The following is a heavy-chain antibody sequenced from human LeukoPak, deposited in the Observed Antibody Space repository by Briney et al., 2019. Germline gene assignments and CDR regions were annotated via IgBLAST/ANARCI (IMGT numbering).Heavy chain of an antibody. D-gene: IGHD3-10*01. CDR3: ARVGDHYHWYLDV. Sequence: GGSLRLSCEGSGFSVSTNYMNRVRQAPGKGLEWVPILYSGSSTYYTDSVKGRFTVSRDDSKNTLFLHMNSLGVEDTAVYYCARVGDHYHWYLDVWGRGTLVTVSS. CDR1: GFSVSTNY. J-gene: IGHJ2*01. CDR2: LYSGSST. V-gene: IGHV3-53*01.